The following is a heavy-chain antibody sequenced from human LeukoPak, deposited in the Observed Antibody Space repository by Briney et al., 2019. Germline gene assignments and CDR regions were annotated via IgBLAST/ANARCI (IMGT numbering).Heavy chain of an antibody. V-gene: IGHV3-9*01. CDR1: GFTFDDYA. CDR3: AKDMGGGCSSISCYASFDY. Sequence: PGRSLRLSCAASGFTFDDYAMHWVRQAPGKGLEWVSGISWNSGSIGYADSVKGRFTISRDNAKNSLYLQMNSLRAEDTALYYCAKDMGGGCSSISCYASFDYWGQGTLVTVSS. CDR2: ISWNSGSI. J-gene: IGHJ4*02. D-gene: IGHD2-2*01.